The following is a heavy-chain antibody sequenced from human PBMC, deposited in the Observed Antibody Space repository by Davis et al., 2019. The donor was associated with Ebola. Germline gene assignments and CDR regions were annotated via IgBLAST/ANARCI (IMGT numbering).Heavy chain of an antibody. CDR2: IIPIFGTA. J-gene: IGHJ6*02. V-gene: IGHV1-69*06. D-gene: IGHD2-15*01. CDR1: GGTFSSYA. CDR3: ARGGYCSGGSCTRAYYYYGMDV. Sequence: SVKVSCKASGGTFSSYAISWVRQAPGQGLEWMGGIIPIFGTANYAQKFQGRVTITADKSTSTAYMELSSLRSEDTAVYYCARGGYCSGGSCTRAYYYYGMDVWGQGTTVTVSS.